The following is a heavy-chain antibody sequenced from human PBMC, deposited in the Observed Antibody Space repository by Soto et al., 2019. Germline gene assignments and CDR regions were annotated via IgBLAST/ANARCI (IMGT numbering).Heavy chain of an antibody. V-gene: IGHV3-11*01. D-gene: IGHD4-17*01. J-gene: IGHJ5*02. CDR3: AKVDYGGNFGWFDP. CDR2: ISSSGSTI. CDR1: GFTFSDYY. Sequence: QVQLVESGGGLVKPGGSLRLSCAASGFTFSDYYMRWIRQAPGTGLEWVSYISSSGSTIYYADSVKGRFTISRDNDKNSLYLQLNSLGAEATALYYCAKVDYGGNFGWFDPWGQGTLVTVSS.